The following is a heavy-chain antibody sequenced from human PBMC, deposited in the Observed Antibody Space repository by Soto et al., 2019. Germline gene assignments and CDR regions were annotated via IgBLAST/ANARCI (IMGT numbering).Heavy chain of an antibody. CDR1: GFTFDDYT. Sequence: GGSLRLSCAASGFTFDDYTMHWVRQAPGKGLEWVSLISWDGGSTYYADSVKGRFTISRDNSKNSLYLQMNSLRTEDTALYYCAKGYYGSGSYYNPHFGPWGQGTLVTVSS. D-gene: IGHD3-10*01. V-gene: IGHV3-43*01. CDR3: AKGYYGSGSYYNPHFGP. J-gene: IGHJ5*02. CDR2: ISWDGGST.